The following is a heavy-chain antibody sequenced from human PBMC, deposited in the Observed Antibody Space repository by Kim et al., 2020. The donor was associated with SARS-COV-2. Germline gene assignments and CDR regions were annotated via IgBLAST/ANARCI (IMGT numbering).Heavy chain of an antibody. CDR1: GGSFSGYY. V-gene: IGHV4-34*01. D-gene: IGHD1-26*01. Sequence: SETLSLTCAVYGGSFSGYYWSWIRQPPGKGLEWIGEINHSGSTNYNPSLKSRVTISVDTSKNQFSLKLSSVTAADTAVYYCARDGRGIGRYYYYGMDVWGQGTTVTVSS. CDR3: ARDGRGIGRYYYYGMDV. CDR2: INHSGST. J-gene: IGHJ6*02.